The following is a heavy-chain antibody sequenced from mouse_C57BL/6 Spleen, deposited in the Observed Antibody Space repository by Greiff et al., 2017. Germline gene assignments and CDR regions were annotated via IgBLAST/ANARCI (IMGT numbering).Heavy chain of an antibody. D-gene: IGHD1-1*01. CDR2: IDTANGNP. CDR1: GFNIKNTY. J-gene: IGHJ2*01. V-gene: IGHV14-3*01. CDR3: ARFYYYGSYFDY. Sequence: VQLQQSVAELVRPGASVKLSCTASGFNIKNTYMHWVKQRPEPGLEWIGRIDTANGNPKYAPTFQGQATITSDTASNTAYLQLSSRTSEDTAIYDCARFYYYGSYFDYWGQGTTLTVSS.